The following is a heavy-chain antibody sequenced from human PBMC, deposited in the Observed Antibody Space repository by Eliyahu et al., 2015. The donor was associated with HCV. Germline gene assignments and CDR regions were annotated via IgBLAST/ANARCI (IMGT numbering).Heavy chain of an antibody. CDR3: AKDIGIAAAGTLDY. D-gene: IGHD6-13*01. V-gene: IGHV3-9*01. J-gene: IGHJ4*02. Sequence: EVQLVESGGGLVQPGRSLRLSCAASGFTFDDYAMHWVRQAPGKGLEWVSGISWNSGSIGYADSVKGRFTISRDNAKNSLYLQMNSLRAEDTALYYCAKDIGIAAAGTLDYWGQGTLVTVSS. CDR1: GFTFDDYA. CDR2: ISWNSGSI.